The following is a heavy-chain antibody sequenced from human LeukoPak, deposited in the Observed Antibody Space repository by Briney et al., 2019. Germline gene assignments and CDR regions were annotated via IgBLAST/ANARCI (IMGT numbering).Heavy chain of an antibody. V-gene: IGHV4-34*01. CDR1: GGSFSGYY. Sequence: PSETLSLTCAVSGGSFSGYYWSWIRQSPGKGLEWIGEINHSGSTNYNPSFKSRVTISVDTSKSQFSLKLSSVTAADTAVYYCAKRGSLTLFGVAENYYMDVWGEGTTVTVSS. D-gene: IGHD3-3*01. CDR3: AKRGSLTLFGVAENYYMDV. CDR2: INHSGST. J-gene: IGHJ6*03.